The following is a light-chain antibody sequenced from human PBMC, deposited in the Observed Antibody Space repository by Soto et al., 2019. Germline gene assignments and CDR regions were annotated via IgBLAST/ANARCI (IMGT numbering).Light chain of an antibody. CDR3: QQYGSSPFT. CDR1: QSVSSSY. CDR2: GAS. Sequence: DIVLTQSPGTLSLSPGERATLSCRASQSVSSSYLAWYQQKPGQAPRLLIYGASSRATGIPDRFSGSGSGKVFTLTISRLEPEDFAVYYCQQYGSSPFTFGPGTKVDIK. V-gene: IGKV3-20*01. J-gene: IGKJ3*01.